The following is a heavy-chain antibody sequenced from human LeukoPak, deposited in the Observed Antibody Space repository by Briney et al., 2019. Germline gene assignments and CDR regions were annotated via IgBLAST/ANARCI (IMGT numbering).Heavy chain of an antibody. CDR3: AREIGSFWSVYMDV. CDR2: IYTSGST. V-gene: IGHV4-4*07. CDR1: GVSISSYY. D-gene: IGHD3-3*01. J-gene: IGHJ6*03. Sequence: SETLSLTCTVSGVSISSYYWSWIRQPAGKGLEWIGRIYTSGSTNHNPPLKSRVTMSVDTSKNQFSLKLSSVTAADTAVYYCAREIGSFWSVYMDVWGKGTTVTVSS.